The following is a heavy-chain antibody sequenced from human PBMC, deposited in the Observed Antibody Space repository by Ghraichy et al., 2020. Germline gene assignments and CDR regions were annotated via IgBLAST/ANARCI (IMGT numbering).Heavy chain of an antibody. Sequence: SEPLSLTCNVSGDSISSNYWSWIRQPAGKGLEWIGRIYTSGSTNYNPSLKSRVTMSVDTSKNQFSLKLSSVTAADTAVYYCARDRGWALVGFDYWGQGTLVTVSS. CDR2: IYTSGST. J-gene: IGHJ4*02. CDR3: ARDRGWALVGFDY. V-gene: IGHV4-4*07. CDR1: GDSISSNY. D-gene: IGHD6-19*01.